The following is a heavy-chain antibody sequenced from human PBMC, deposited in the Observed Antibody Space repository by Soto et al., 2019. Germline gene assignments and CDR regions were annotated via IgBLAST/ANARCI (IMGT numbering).Heavy chain of an antibody. J-gene: IGHJ6*02. Sequence: QVQLVQSGAEVKKPGASVKVSCKASGYTFTSYGISWVRQAPGQGLEWMGWISAYNGNTNYAQKRQGRVTMTTDTSTSTAYMELRSLRSDDTAVYYFARDTPIYYDSSGYYSDYYYGMDVWGQGTTVTVSS. CDR3: ARDTPIYYDSSGYYSDYYYGMDV. CDR2: ISAYNGNT. D-gene: IGHD3-22*01. V-gene: IGHV1-18*01. CDR1: GYTFTSYG.